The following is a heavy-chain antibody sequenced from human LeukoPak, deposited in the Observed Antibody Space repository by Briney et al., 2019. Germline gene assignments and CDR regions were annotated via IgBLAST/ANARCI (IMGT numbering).Heavy chain of an antibody. CDR1: AFSFTSFG. Sequence: ASVKVSCKAFAFSFTSFGINWVRQAPGQGLEWMGWISGYNGDTKYAQKFQGRVTMTTDTSTSTAYMELRSLRSDDTAVYYWARGTWETAARPYSFDTWGQGTLVTVTS. V-gene: IGHV1-18*01. D-gene: IGHD1-26*01. CDR3: ARGTWETAARPYSFDT. J-gene: IGHJ4*02. CDR2: ISGYNGDT.